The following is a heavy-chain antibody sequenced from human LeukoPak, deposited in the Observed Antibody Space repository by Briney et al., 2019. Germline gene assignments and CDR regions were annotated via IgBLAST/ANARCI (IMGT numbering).Heavy chain of an antibody. Sequence: SETLSLTCAVYGGSFSGYYWSWIRQPPGKGLEWIGEINHSGSTNYNPSLKSRVTISVDTSKNQFSLKLSSVTAADTAVYYCARDWSYYYDSSGYYERAFDIWGQGTMVTVSS. J-gene: IGHJ3*02. CDR1: GGSFSGYY. CDR3: ARDWSYYYDSSGYYERAFDI. D-gene: IGHD3-22*01. V-gene: IGHV4-34*01. CDR2: INHSGST.